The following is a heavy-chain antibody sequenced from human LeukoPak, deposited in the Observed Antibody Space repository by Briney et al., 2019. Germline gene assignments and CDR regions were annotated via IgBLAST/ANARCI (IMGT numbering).Heavy chain of an antibody. Sequence: SETLSLTCTVSGGSISSGDYYWSWIRQPPGKGLEWIGYIYYSGSTYYNPSLRSRVTISVDTSKNQFSLKLSSVTAADTAVYYCAREEGAAAVDYWGQGTLVTVSS. CDR1: GGSISSGDYY. CDR2: IYYSGST. D-gene: IGHD6-13*01. J-gene: IGHJ4*02. CDR3: AREEGAAAVDY. V-gene: IGHV4-30-4*01.